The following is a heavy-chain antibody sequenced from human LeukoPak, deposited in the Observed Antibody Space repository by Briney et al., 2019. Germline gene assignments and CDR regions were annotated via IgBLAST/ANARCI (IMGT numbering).Heavy chain of an antibody. Sequence: GGSLRLSCAASGFTFSSYGMHWVRQAPGKGLEWVASTWSDGSNKYYADSVKGRFTISRDNSKNTLYLQMNSLRAEDTAAYYCARGGKSASYYGKDVWGQGTTVTVSS. J-gene: IGHJ6*02. D-gene: IGHD5-12*01. CDR3: ARGGKSASYYGKDV. CDR2: TWSDGSNK. CDR1: GFTFSSYG. V-gene: IGHV3-33*01.